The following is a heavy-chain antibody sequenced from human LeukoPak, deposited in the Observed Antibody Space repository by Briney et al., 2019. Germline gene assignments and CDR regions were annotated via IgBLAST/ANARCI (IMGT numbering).Heavy chain of an antibody. CDR1: GYTFTSYD. J-gene: IGHJ5*02. D-gene: IGHD2-15*01. Sequence: ASVKVSCKASGYTFTSYDINWVRQATGQGLEWMGWMNPNSGNTGYAQKFQGRVTMTRNTSISTAYMELSSLRSEDTAVYYCARASIVVPQTQTWFDPWGQGTLVTVSS. CDR2: MNPNSGNT. V-gene: IGHV1-8*01. CDR3: ARASIVVPQTQTWFDP.